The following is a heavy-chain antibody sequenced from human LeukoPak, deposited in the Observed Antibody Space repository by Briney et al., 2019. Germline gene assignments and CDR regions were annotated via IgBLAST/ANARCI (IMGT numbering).Heavy chain of an antibody. Sequence: GGSLRLSCAASGFTFSSYEMNWVRQAPGKGLEWVSYISSSGSTIYYADSVKGRFTISRDNAKNSLYLQMNSLRAEDTAVYYCATFEYILIGWGQGTMVTVSS. V-gene: IGHV3-48*03. CDR3: ATFEYILIG. J-gene: IGHJ3*01. CDR1: GFTFSSYE. D-gene: IGHD3-9*01. CDR2: ISSSGSTI.